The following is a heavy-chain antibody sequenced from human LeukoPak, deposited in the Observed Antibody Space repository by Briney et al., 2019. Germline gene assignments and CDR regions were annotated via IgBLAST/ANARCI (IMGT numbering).Heavy chain of an antibody. CDR2: IYYSGST. CDR1: GGSFSGYY. J-gene: IGHJ3*02. CDR3: ARDPADYYGSGTFGSFDI. Sequence: SETLSLTCAVYGGSFSGYYWSWIRQPPGKGLEWIGYIYYSGSTNYNPSHKSRVTISVDTSKNQFSLKLSSVTAADTAVYYCARDPADYYGSGTFGSFDIWGQGTMVTVSS. D-gene: IGHD3-10*01. V-gene: IGHV4-59*01.